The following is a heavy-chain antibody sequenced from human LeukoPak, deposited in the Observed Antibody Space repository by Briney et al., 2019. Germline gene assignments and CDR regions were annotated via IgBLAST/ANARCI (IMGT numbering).Heavy chain of an antibody. V-gene: IGHV3-23*01. CDR1: GFTFSSYG. CDR2: ISGSGGST. Sequence: PGGSLRLSCAASGFTFSSYGMSWVRQAPGKGLEWVSAISGSGGSTYYADSVKGRFTISRDNSKNTLYLQMNSLRAEDTAVYYCARGRYCSGGSCYYMDVWGKGTTVTVSS. J-gene: IGHJ6*03. CDR3: ARGRYCSGGSCYYMDV. D-gene: IGHD2-15*01.